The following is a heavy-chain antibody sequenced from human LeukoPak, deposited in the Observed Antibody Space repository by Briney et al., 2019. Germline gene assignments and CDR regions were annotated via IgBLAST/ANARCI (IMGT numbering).Heavy chain of an antibody. Sequence: SETLSLTCTVSGGSISSGGYYWSWIRQPPGKGLEWIGYIYHSGSTYYNPSLKSRVTISVDRSKNQFSLKLSSVTAADTAVYYCARVGICSSTSCYRWGQGTLVTVSS. CDR1: GGSISSGGYY. J-gene: IGHJ4*02. CDR3: ARVGICSSTSCYR. CDR2: IYHSGST. D-gene: IGHD2-2*02. V-gene: IGHV4-30-2*01.